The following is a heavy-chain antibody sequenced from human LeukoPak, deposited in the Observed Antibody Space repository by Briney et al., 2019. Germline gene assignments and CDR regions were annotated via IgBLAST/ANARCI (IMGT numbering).Heavy chain of an antibody. V-gene: IGHV1-69*05. J-gene: IGHJ4*02. CDR1: GRTFSSYA. CDR2: IIPIFGTA. Sequence: SVKVSYKASGRTFSSYAISWVRQAPGQGLGWMGRIIPIFGTANYAQKFQGRVTITTDESTSTAYMELSSLRSEDTAVYYCARADDSSGYFDYWGQGTLVTVSS. D-gene: IGHD3-22*01. CDR3: ARADDSSGYFDY.